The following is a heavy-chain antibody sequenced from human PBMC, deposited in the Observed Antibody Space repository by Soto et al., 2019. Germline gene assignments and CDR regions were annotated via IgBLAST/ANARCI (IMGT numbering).Heavy chain of an antibody. CDR1: EYTFTHYW. J-gene: IGHJ6*02. CDR2: IYPFDSDT. V-gene: IGHV5-51*01. Sequence: PGESLKISCKGSEYTFTHYWIGWVRQVPGKGLEWMGNIYPFDSDTRYSPPFQGQVTISADKSINTAYLQWSSLRASDTAIYYCARLSTSPSKDLSYCYFSIDVWGLGTTVTVSS. CDR3: ARLSTSPSKDLSYCYFSIDV. D-gene: IGHD2-15*01.